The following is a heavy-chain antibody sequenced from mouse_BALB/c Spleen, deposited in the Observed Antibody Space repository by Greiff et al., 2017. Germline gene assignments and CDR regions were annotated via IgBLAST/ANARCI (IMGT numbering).Heavy chain of an antibody. CDR3: ARALNWYFDV. V-gene: IGHV7-3*02. J-gene: IGHJ1*01. CDR1: GFTFTDYY. Sequence: EVKLQESGGGLVQPGGSLRFSCATSGFTFTDYYMSWVRQPPGKALEWLGFIRNKANGYTTEYSASVKGRFTISRDNSQSILYLQMNTLRAEDSATYYCARALNWYFDVWGAGTTVTVSS. CDR2: IRNKANGYTT.